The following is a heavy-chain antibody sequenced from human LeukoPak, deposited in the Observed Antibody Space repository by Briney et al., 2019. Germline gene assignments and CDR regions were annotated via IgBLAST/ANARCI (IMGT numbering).Heavy chain of an antibody. D-gene: IGHD7-27*01. CDR3: AREGFNWGFVGSSDAFDI. V-gene: IGHV4-59*01. CDR2: IYYSGST. CDR1: GGSISTYY. Sequence: SETLSLTCTVSGGSISTYYWSWIRQPPGKALEWIGYIYYSGSTNYNPSLKSRVTISVDTSKNQFSLKLRSVTAADTAVYYCAREGFNWGFVGSSDAFDIWGQGTMVTVSS. J-gene: IGHJ3*02.